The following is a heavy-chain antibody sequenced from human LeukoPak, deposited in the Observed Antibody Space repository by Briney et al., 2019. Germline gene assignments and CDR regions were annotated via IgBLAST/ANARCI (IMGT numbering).Heavy chain of an antibody. Sequence: PGRSLRLSCAASGFTFSSYGMHWVRQAPGKGLEWVAVIWYDGSNKYYADSVKGRFTISRDNSKNTLYLQMNSLRAEDTAVYYCAVEGDDYGDYYFDYWSQGTLVTVSS. V-gene: IGHV3-33*01. J-gene: IGHJ4*02. CDR1: GFTFSSYG. CDR3: AVEGDDYGDYYFDY. D-gene: IGHD4-17*01. CDR2: IWYDGSNK.